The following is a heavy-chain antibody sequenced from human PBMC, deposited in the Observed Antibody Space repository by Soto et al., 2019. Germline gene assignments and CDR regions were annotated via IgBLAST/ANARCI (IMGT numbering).Heavy chain of an antibody. V-gene: IGHV1-18*01. D-gene: IGHD6-6*01. CDR1: GYTFTSYG. Sequence: QVQLVQSGAEVKKPGASVKVSCKASGYTFTSYGISWVRQAPGQGLEWMGWISAYNGNTNYAQKLQGRVTMTTDTSTSTAYMELRSLRSDDTAVYYCTRDRAALPLRDDAFDIWGQGTMVTVSS. J-gene: IGHJ3*02. CDR2: ISAYNGNT. CDR3: TRDRAALPLRDDAFDI.